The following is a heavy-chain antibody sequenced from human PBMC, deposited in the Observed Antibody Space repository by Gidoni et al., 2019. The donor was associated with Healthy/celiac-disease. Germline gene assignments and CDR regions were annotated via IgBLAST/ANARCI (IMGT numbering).Heavy chain of an antibody. J-gene: IGHJ4*02. Sequence: EVQLVESGGGLVQPGGSLRLSCAASGFTFSSYSMNWVRQAPGKGLEWVSYISSSSSTIYYADSGKGRFTISRDNAKNSLYLQMNSLRDEDTAVYYCARQDDYGDLTPDYWGQGTLVTVSS. CDR2: ISSSSSTI. CDR3: ARQDDYGDLTPDY. V-gene: IGHV3-48*02. CDR1: GFTFSSYS. D-gene: IGHD4-17*01.